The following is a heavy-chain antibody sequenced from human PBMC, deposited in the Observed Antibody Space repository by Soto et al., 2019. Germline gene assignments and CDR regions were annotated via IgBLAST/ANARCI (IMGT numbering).Heavy chain of an antibody. CDR2: IKSKTDGGTT. CDR1: GFTFSNAW. D-gene: IGHD6-6*01. J-gene: IGHJ4*02. Sequence: EVQLVESGGGLVKPGGSLRLSCAASGFTFSNAWMNWVRQAPGKGLEWVGRIKSKTDGGTTDYAAPVKGRFTISRDDSKNTLYLQMNSLKTEDTAVYYCTTDQPFEQLVFDYWGQGTLVTVSS. V-gene: IGHV3-15*07. CDR3: TTDQPFEQLVFDY.